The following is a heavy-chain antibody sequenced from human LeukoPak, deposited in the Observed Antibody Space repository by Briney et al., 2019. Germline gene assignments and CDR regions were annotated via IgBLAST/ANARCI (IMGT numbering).Heavy chain of an antibody. CDR2: VYSACAT. CDR3: VRDRAEGRAWVEFDP. V-gene: IGHV3-66*02. Sequence: GGSLRLSCVASGFSLSSYAMSWVRQAPGKAPEWVSLVYSACATHYADSVQGRFIISRDNSKNTLYLQMNNLRVEDTAVYHCVRDRAEGRAWVEFDPWGQGTVVTVSS. J-gene: IGHJ5*02. CDR1: GFSLSSYA.